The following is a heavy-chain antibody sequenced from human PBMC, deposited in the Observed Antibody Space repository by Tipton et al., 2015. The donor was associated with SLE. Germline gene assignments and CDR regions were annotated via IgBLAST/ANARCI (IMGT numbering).Heavy chain of an antibody. Sequence: SLRLSCAASGFTSDDYAMHWVRQVPGKGLEWVSGISWNTNTIGYADSVKGRFTISRDNAKNSLYLQMNSLSTEDTAWYYCAKDNGDGYNYGYFDYWGQGTLVTVSS. D-gene: IGHD5-24*01. V-gene: IGHV3-9*02. CDR1: GFTSDDYA. CDR2: ISWNTNTI. J-gene: IGHJ4*02. CDR3: AKDNGDGYNYGYFDY.